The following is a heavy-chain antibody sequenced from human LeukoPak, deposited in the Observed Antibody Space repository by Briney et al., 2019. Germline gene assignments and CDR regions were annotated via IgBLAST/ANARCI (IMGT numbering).Heavy chain of an antibody. CDR2: INPNSGGT. V-gene: IGHV1-2*02. J-gene: IGHJ4*02. CDR1: GYTFTSYD. Sequence: ASVKVSCKASGYTFTSYDINWVRQAPGQGLEWMGWINPNSGGTNYAQKFQGRVTMTRDTSISTAYMELSRLRSDDTAVYYCARDHGIAAAVYFDYWGQGTLVTVSS. D-gene: IGHD6-13*01. CDR3: ARDHGIAAAVYFDY.